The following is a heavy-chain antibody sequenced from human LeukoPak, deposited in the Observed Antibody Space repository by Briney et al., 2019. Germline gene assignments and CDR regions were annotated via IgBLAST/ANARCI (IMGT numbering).Heavy chain of an antibody. CDR2: ISGYNGYT. CDR3: ARAREYRDAFDI. D-gene: IGHD5-18*01. J-gene: IGHJ3*02. V-gene: IGHV1-18*01. Sequence: ASVKVSCKVSGHTLTELSMHWVRQAPGQGLEWMGWISGYNGYTNYAQNLQGRVTMTTDTSTSTAYMELRSLRSDDTAIYYCARAREYRDAFDIWGQGTMVTVSS. CDR1: GHTLTELS.